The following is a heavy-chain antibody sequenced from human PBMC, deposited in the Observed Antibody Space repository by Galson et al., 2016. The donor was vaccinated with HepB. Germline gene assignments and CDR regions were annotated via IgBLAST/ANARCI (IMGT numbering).Heavy chain of an antibody. Sequence: ETLSLTCTVSGGSISSSFYYWAWIRQPPVKGLEWIGNIYYSGTTYYNPSLQSRVSISIDTSKNQFSLSLNFVTVADTAFYPCVRQDRAGLVNFWGPGTMVTVSS. CDR3: VRQDRAGLVNF. J-gene: IGHJ3*01. CDR2: IYYSGTT. D-gene: IGHD3/OR15-3a*01. CDR1: GGSISSSFYY. V-gene: IGHV4-39*01.